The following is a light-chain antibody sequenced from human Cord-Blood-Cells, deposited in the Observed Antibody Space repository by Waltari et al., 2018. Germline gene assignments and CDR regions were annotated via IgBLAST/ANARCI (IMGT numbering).Light chain of an antibody. CDR2: KAS. Sequence: DIQMTQSPSTLSASVGDRVTITCRDSQSISSWLAWYQQKPGKAPKLLIYKASSLESGVPSRFSGSGSGTAFTLTISSLQPDDFATYYCQQYNSYPYTFGQGTKLEIK. J-gene: IGKJ2*01. V-gene: IGKV1-5*03. CDR1: QSISSW. CDR3: QQYNSYPYT.